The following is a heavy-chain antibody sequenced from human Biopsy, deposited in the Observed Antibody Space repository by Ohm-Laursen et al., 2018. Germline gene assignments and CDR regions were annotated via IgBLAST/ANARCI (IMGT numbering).Heavy chain of an antibody. J-gene: IGHJ3*02. CDR1: GYTFTAYG. Sequence: ASVKVSCKTSGYTFTAYGISWVRQAPGQGLEWMGWISTYNDDTNIAQKFQGRVSMTTDTSTRTAYMELRSLRSGDTAIYFCARDPGYDFWSGSDPFDIWGQGTLVTVSS. V-gene: IGHV1-18*04. CDR2: ISTYNDDT. D-gene: IGHD3-3*01. CDR3: ARDPGYDFWSGSDPFDI.